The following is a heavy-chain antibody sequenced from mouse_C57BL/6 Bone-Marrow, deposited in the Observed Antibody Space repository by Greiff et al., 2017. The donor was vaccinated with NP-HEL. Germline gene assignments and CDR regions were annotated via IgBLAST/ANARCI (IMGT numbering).Heavy chain of an antibody. CDR1: GYTFTSYW. CDR3: ARSLWPIDY. Sequence: VQLQQSGPELVKPGASVKLSCKASGYTFTSYWMHWVKQRPGQGLEWIGNINPSNGGTNYNAKFKSKATLTVDKSSSTTYMQLRNLTSEDSAVYCCARSLWPIDYWGQGTTLTVSS. V-gene: IGHV1-53*01. D-gene: IGHD1-1*02. CDR2: INPSNGGT. J-gene: IGHJ2*01.